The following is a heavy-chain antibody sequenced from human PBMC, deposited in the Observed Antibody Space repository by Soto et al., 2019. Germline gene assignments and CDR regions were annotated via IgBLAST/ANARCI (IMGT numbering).Heavy chain of an antibody. V-gene: IGHV1-2*04. D-gene: IGHD3-10*01. Sequence: QVQLVQSGAEVKKPGASVKVSCKASGYTFTDYYLHWVRQAPGQGLEWMGWSNPNSGGKLYAQKFPGWVTMTRDTSITTAYMELNRLTSDDTAVYYCARDWGHYYGSGSFPSPHPSDIWGQGTLVTVSS. CDR1: GYTFTDYY. CDR2: SNPNSGGK. CDR3: ARDWGHYYGSGSFPSPHPSDI. J-gene: IGHJ4*02.